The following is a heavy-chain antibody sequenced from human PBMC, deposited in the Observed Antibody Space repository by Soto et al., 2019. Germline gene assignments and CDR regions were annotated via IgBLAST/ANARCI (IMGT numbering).Heavy chain of an antibody. Sequence: PSETLSLTCTVSGDSISSGDYYWSWIRQPPGKGLEWIGYIYYSGSTYYNPSLKSRVTISVDTSKNQFSLKLSSVTAADTAVYYCARVGPSGYGSGSYDCWGQGTLVTVPQ. D-gene: IGHD3-10*01. CDR2: IYYSGST. CDR3: ARVGPSGYGSGSYDC. V-gene: IGHV4-30-4*01. J-gene: IGHJ4*02. CDR1: GDSISSGDYY.